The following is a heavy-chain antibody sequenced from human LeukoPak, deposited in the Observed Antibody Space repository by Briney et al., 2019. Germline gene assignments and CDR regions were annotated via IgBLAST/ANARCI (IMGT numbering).Heavy chain of an antibody. D-gene: IGHD3-10*01. CDR2: IYYSGST. V-gene: IGHV4-39*07. Sequence: SETLSLTCTVSGGSISSSSYYWGWIRQPPGKGLEWIGSIYYSGSTYYNPSLKSRVTISVDTSKNQFSLKLSSVTAADTAVYYCARVWVGYGSGSYRHYFDYWGQGTLVTVSS. CDR1: GGSISSSSYY. CDR3: ARVWVGYGSGSYRHYFDY. J-gene: IGHJ4*02.